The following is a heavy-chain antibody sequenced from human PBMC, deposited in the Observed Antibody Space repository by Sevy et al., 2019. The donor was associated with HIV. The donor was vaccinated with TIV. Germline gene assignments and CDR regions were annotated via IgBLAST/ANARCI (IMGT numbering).Heavy chain of an antibody. Sequence: GGSLRLSCEASEFTLSDHYMTWVRQAPGKGLQWVANIKQDGSEKNYVDSVRGRFTISRDNTKKSLYLQMDNLRVEDTAVYYWASVGGNGWYWGGFDYWGQGALVTVSS. CDR2: IKQDGSEK. CDR1: EFTLSDHY. D-gene: IGHD6-19*01. V-gene: IGHV3-7*01. J-gene: IGHJ4*02. CDR3: ASVGGNGWYWGGFDY.